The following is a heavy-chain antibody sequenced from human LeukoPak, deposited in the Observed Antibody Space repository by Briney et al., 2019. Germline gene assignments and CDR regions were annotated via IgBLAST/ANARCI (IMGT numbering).Heavy chain of an antibody. D-gene: IGHD4-11*01. CDR2: INHSGST. Sequence: PSETLSLTCAVYGGSFSGYCWSWIRQPPGKGLEWIGEINHSGSTNYNPSLKSGVTISVDTSKNQFSLKLSSVTAADTAVYYCASLVTTGFDYWGQGTLVTVSS. CDR3: ASLVTTGFDY. CDR1: GGSFSGYC. V-gene: IGHV4-34*01. J-gene: IGHJ4*02.